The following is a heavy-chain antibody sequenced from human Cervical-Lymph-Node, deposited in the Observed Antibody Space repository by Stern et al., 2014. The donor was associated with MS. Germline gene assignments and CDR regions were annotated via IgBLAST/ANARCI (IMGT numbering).Heavy chain of an antibody. Sequence: QDQLVQSGGGVVQPGRSLRLSCAASGFTFSSYGMHWVRQAPGKGLEWVAVISYDGSNKYYADSVKGRFTISRDNSKNTLYLQMNSLRAEDTAVYYCAKDRQWLEHFDYWGQGTLVTVSS. D-gene: IGHD6-19*01. CDR2: ISYDGSNK. CDR3: AKDRQWLEHFDY. V-gene: IGHV3-30*18. CDR1: GFTFSSYG. J-gene: IGHJ4*02.